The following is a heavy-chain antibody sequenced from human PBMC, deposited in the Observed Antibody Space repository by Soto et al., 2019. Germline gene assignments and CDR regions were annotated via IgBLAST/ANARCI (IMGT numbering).Heavy chain of an antibody. D-gene: IGHD3-10*01. V-gene: IGHV1-18*01. CDR1: GYTFPSYG. CDR3: ARDTSRGEYDY. Sequence: QVQLVQSGAEVKKPGASVKVSCKASGYTFPSYGICWVRQAPGQGLELMGWINVYNGNTNYAQKLQGRVTMTTDTSTSTAYLDLRSLRSDDTDVYFCARDTSRGEYDYWGQGTLVTVSS. CDR2: INVYNGNT. J-gene: IGHJ4*02.